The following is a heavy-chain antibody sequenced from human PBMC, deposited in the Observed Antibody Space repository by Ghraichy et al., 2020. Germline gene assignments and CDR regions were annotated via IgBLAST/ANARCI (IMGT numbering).Heavy chain of an antibody. CDR2: ISGSGIST. CDR1: GFTFSSYA. J-gene: IGHJ1*01. Sequence: GGSLRLSCAASGFTFSSYAMSWVRQAPGKGLEWVSAISGSGISTYYADSVKGRFTISRDNSKNTLYLQMNSLRAEDTAVYYCAGRQGGSGSPRGDGYWGQVSLVIVSS. CDR3: AGRQGGSGSPRGDGY. V-gene: IGHV3-23*01. D-gene: IGHD3-10*01.